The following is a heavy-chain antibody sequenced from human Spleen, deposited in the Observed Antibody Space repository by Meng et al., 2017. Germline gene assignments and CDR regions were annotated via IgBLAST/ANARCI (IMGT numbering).Heavy chain of an antibody. J-gene: IGHJ5*02. V-gene: IGHV4-39*07. CDR1: GGSISSGRYD. D-gene: IGHD3-16*01. CDR2: VYYSGIT. CDR3: ARDLWELRYKAPFDP. Sequence: QVQLQEQGPGLVKPSETLSLSCAVTGGSISSGRYDWNWIRQPPGKGLEWIGSVYYSGITYYNPSLESRVTISVDTSKNQFSLKLSSVTAADTAVYYCARDLWELRYKAPFDPWGQGILVTVSS.